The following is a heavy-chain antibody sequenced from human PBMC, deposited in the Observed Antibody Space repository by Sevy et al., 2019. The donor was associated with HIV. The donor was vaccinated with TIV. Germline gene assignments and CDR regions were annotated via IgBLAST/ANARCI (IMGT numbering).Heavy chain of an antibody. J-gene: IGHJ4*02. CDR3: ARQGGLVDRAFDY. D-gene: IGHD3-10*01. Sequence: SETLSLTCTVSGVSISSSSYDWGWIRQPPGKGLEWIASIFFSGSTYYNPSLKSRVTISVDTSKNQFSLKLSSVTAADTALYYCARQGGLVDRAFDYWGQGTLVTVSS. V-gene: IGHV4-39*01. CDR2: IFFSGST. CDR1: GVSISSSSYD.